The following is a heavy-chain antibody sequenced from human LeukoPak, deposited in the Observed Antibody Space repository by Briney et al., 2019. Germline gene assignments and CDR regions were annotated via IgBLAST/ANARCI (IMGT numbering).Heavy chain of an antibody. V-gene: IGHV4-34*01. CDR3: ARRVDYYDSSGYYDY. CDR1: GGSFSGYY. D-gene: IGHD3-22*01. CDR2: INHSGST. Sequence: ASETLSLTCAVYGGSFSGYYWSWIRQPPGKGLEWIGEINHSGSTNYNPSLKSRVTISVDTSKNQFSLKLSSVTAADTAVYYCARRVDYYDSSGYYDYWGQGTLVTVSS. J-gene: IGHJ4*02.